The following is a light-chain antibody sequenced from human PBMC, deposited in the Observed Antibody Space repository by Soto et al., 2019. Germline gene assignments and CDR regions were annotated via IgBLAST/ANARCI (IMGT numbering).Light chain of an antibody. CDR1: QGIRND. J-gene: IGKJ3*01. CDR2: AAS. CDR3: LQDYNYPFT. V-gene: IGKV1-6*01. Sequence: AIQMTQSPSSLSASVGDRVTITCRASQGIRNDLSWYQQRSGKAPKLLIFAASSLQSGVPSRFSGSGSGTDFTLTISSLQPEDFATYYCLQDYNYPFTFGPGTQVDIK.